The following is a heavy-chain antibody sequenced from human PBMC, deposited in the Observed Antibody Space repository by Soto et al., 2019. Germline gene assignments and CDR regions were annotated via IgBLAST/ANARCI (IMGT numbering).Heavy chain of an antibody. CDR2: IDPTDSYT. CDR3: ARLAMWSRYSSGGFDY. J-gene: IGHJ4*02. V-gene: IGHV5-10-1*01. D-gene: IGHD6-19*01. CDR1: GYSFTTYW. Sequence: GESLKISCQASGYSFTTYWTSWVRQMPGKGLECMGRIDPTDSYTDYGPSFEGHVTMSVDRSINTAYLEWSSLKASDSAMYYCARLAMWSRYSSGGFDYWGQGTLVTVSS.